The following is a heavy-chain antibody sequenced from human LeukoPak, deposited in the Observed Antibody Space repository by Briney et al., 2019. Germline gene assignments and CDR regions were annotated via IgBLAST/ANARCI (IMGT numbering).Heavy chain of an antibody. D-gene: IGHD6-6*01. J-gene: IGHJ6*02. CDR3: ARGAQYSSSYRWYYYYYGMDV. Sequence: SQTLSLTCTVSGGSISSGGYYWSWIRQHPGKGLEWIGYIYYSGSTNYNPSLKSRVTISVDTSKNQFSLKLSSVTAADTAVYYCARGAQYSSSYRWYYYYYGMDVWGQGTTVTVSS. CDR2: IYYSGST. CDR1: GGSISSGGYY. V-gene: IGHV4-31*03.